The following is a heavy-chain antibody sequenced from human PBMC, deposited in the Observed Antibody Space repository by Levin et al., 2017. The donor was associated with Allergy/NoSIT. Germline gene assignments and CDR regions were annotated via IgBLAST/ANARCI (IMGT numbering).Heavy chain of an antibody. V-gene: IGHV4-4*02. CDR3: ARVHDDQGSSWFGWFDP. CDR2: IYHSGST. CDR1: GGSISSSNW. Sequence: SETLSLTCAVSGGSISSSNWWSWVRQPPGKGLEWIGEIYHSGSTNYNPSLKSRVTISVDKSKNQFSLKLSSVTAADTAVYYCARVHDDQGSSWFGWFDPWGQGTLVTVSS. J-gene: IGHJ5*02. D-gene: IGHD6-13*01.